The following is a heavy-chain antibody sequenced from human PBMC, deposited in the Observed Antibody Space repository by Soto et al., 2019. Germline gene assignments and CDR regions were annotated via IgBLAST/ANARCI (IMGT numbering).Heavy chain of an antibody. J-gene: IGHJ3*02. CDR1: GFTFSSYA. V-gene: IGHV3-23*01. CDR3: AKDLAEDIVVVVAATGAFDI. D-gene: IGHD2-15*01. CDR2: ISGSGGST. Sequence: GSLRLSCAASGFTFSSYAMSWVRQAPGKGLEWVSAISGSGGSTYYADSVKGRFTISRDNSKNTLYLQMNSLRAEDTAVYYCAKDLAEDIVVVVAATGAFDIWGQGTMVTVSS.